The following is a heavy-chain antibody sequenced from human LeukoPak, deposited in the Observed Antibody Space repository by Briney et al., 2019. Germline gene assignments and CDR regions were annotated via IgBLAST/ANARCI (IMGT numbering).Heavy chain of an antibody. CDR3: ETGYYDSLDENFDY. CDR1: GFTFISYA. J-gene: IGHJ4*02. Sequence: GGSLRLSCAASGFTFISYAMHWVRQAPGKGLEGVAVISYDGSNKYYADSVKGRFTISRDNSKNTLYLQMNSLRAEDTAVYYCETGYYDSLDENFDYWGQGTLVTVSS. V-gene: IGHV3-30*04. CDR2: ISYDGSNK. D-gene: IGHD3-22*01.